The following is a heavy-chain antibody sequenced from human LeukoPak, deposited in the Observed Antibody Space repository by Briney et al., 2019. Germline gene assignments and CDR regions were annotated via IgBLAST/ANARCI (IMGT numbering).Heavy chain of an antibody. D-gene: IGHD1-26*01. Sequence: GGSLRLSCAASGFTFSRYSMNWVRQAPGKGLERVSVMSGSGGTTYNADSVEGRFTISRDNSKNTLYLQMNSLRAEDTAVYYCAKAYYSGSYSAAYYFDYWGQGTLVTVSS. V-gene: IGHV3-23*01. CDR1: GFTFSRYS. CDR2: MSGSGGTT. CDR3: AKAYYSGSYSAAYYFDY. J-gene: IGHJ4*02.